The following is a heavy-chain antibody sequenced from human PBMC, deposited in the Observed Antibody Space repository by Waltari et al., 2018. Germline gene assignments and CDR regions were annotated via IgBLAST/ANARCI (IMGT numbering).Heavy chain of an antibody. V-gene: IGHV4-38-2*01. Sequence: QVQLQESGPGLVKPSETLSLTCAVSGYSISSGYYWGWIRQPPGKGLEWIGSIYHSGSTSYNPSLKSRVTISVDTSKNQFSLKLSSVTAADTAVYYCARGVLLWFGEDYYFDYWGQGTLVTVSS. D-gene: IGHD3-10*01. CDR2: IYHSGST. CDR1: GYSISSGYY. J-gene: IGHJ4*02. CDR3: ARGVLLWFGEDYYFDY.